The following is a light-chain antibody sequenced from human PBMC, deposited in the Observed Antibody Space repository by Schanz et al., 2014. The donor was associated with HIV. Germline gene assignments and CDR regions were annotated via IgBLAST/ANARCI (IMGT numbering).Light chain of an antibody. V-gene: IGKV3-11*01. CDR1: QDVSGY. Sequence: IVLTQSPVTLSLSPGERATLSCRASQDVSGYLAWYQQKLGQPPRLLIYDTSNRATGIPARFSGRGSGTDFTLTISSLEPEDFAVYYCQQRSNWPRTFGQGTKLEIK. CDR3: QQRSNWPRT. J-gene: IGKJ2*01. CDR2: DTS.